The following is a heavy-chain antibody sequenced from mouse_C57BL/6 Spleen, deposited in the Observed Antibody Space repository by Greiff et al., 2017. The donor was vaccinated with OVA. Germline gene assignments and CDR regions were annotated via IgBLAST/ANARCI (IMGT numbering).Heavy chain of an antibody. CDR3: ATPYGIYPYWYFDV. V-gene: IGHV2-2*01. D-gene: IGHD2-1*01. CDR1: GFSLTSYG. Sequence: VQLQQSGPGLVQPSQSLSITCTVSGFSLTSYGVHWVRQSPGKGLEWLGVIWSGGSTDYNAALISRLSISKDNSNSQVFFKMNSLQADDTAIYYCATPYGIYPYWYFDVWGTGTTVTVSS. J-gene: IGHJ1*03. CDR2: IWSGGST.